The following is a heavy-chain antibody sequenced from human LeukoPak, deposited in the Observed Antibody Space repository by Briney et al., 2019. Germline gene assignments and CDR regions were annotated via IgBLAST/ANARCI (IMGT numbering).Heavy chain of an antibody. CDR2: ISGSGGST. D-gene: IGHD2/OR15-2a*01. Sequence: GGSLRLSCAASGFTFSSYAMSWVRQAPGKGLEWVSAISGSGGSTYYADSVKGRFTISGDNSKNTLYLQMNGLRAEDTAVYYCANLISPDGDYWGQGTLVTVSS. J-gene: IGHJ4*02. V-gene: IGHV3-23*01. CDR1: GFTFSSYA. CDR3: ANLISPDGDY.